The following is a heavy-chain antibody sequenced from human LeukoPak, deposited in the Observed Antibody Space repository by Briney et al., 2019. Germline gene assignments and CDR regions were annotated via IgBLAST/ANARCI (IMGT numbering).Heavy chain of an antibody. CDR3: ARGRGLGIYYYYYMDV. CDR1: GGTFSDYA. Sequence: ASVKVSCKASGGTFSDYALNWVRQAPGQGLEWMGWMNPNSGNTGYAQKFQGRVTMTRNTSISTAYMELSSLRSEDTAVYYCARGRGLGIYYYYYMDVWGKGTTVTISS. J-gene: IGHJ6*03. D-gene: IGHD3-10*01. V-gene: IGHV1-8*01. CDR2: MNPNSGNT.